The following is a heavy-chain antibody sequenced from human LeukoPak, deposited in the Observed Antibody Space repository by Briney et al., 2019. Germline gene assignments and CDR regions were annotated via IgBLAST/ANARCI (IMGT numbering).Heavy chain of an antibody. CDR2: IRYDGSNK. J-gene: IGHJ5*02. Sequence: GGSLRLSCAASGFTFSSYGMHWVRQAPGKGLEWVAFIRYDGSNKYYADSVKGRFTISRDNSKNTLYLQMNSLRAEDTAVYYCARDARVAAAGTDWFDPWGQGTLVTVSS. D-gene: IGHD6-13*01. CDR1: GFTFSSYG. CDR3: ARDARVAAAGTDWFDP. V-gene: IGHV3-30*02.